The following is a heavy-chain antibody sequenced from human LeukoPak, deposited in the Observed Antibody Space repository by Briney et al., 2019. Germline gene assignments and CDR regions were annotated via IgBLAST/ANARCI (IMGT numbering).Heavy chain of an antibody. J-gene: IGHJ4*02. CDR2: IYYSGST. CDR3: ARLTMVRGVTWYYFDY. V-gene: IGHV4-59*08. D-gene: IGHD3-10*01. CDR1: GGSISSYY. Sequence: SETLSLTCTVSGGSISSYYWSWIRQPPEKGLEWIGYIYYSGSTNYNPSLKSRVTISVDTSKNQFSLKLSSVTAADTAVYYCARLTMVRGVTWYYFDYWGQGTLVTVSS.